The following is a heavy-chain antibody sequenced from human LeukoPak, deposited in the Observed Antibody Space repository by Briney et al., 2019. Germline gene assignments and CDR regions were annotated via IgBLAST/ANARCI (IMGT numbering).Heavy chain of an antibody. CDR1: GVXMTRSSYY. CDR3: ARPISVLATYDAFDI. CDR2: IYYSGTT. Sequence: SETLSLTCTVSGVXMTRSSYYWGWIRQPPGKGLEWIGSIYYSGTTYYNPSLKSRVTISVDTSKNQFSLKLSSVTAADTAVYYCARPISVLATYDAFDIWGQGTMVTVSS. D-gene: IGHD2/OR15-2a*01. V-gene: IGHV4-39*01. J-gene: IGHJ3*02.